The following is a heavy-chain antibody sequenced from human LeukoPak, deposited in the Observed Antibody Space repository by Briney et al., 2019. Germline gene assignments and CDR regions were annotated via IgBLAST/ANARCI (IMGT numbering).Heavy chain of an antibody. CDR1: GGTFSSYA. J-gene: IGHJ4*02. Sequence: SVKVSCKASGGTFSSYAISWVRQAPGQGLEWMGRIIPILGIANYAQKFQGRVTITADKSTITAYMELSSLRSEDTAVYYCAREYYYGSGSYYPLDYWGQGTLVTVSS. CDR3: AREYYYGSGSYYPLDY. CDR2: IIPILGIA. V-gene: IGHV1-69*04. D-gene: IGHD3-10*01.